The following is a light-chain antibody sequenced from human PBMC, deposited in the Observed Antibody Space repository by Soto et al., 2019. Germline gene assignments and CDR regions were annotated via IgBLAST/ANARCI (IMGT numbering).Light chain of an antibody. J-gene: IGLJ2*01. CDR3: SSYTSSSTRVV. V-gene: IGLV2-14*01. CDR2: DVS. CDR1: SSDVGGYNY. Sequence: QSALTQPASVSGSPGQPITISCTGTSSDVGGYNYVSWYQQHPGKAPKLMIYDVSNRPSGVSNRFSGSKSGNTASLTISGLQAEDEAVYYCSSYTSSSTRVVFGGGTKLTVL.